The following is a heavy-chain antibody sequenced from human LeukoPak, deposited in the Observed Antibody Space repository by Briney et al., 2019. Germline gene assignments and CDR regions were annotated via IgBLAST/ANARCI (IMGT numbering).Heavy chain of an antibody. V-gene: IGHV3-74*01. D-gene: IGHD2-21*02. CDR3: ARDWFYCTDY. Sequence: GGSLRLSCAASGFSFSTTWMHWVRQAPGKGLVWVSRIKSDGSGTSYADSVKGRFTISRDNAKKTLYLQMNSLRDEDTAVYYCARDWFYCTDYWGQGTLVTVSS. CDR2: IKSDGSGT. CDR1: GFSFSTTW. J-gene: IGHJ4*02.